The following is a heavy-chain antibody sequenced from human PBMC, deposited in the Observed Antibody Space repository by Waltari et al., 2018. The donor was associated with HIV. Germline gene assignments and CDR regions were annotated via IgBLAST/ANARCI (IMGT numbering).Heavy chain of an antibody. CDR3: ARQPAPDSTWFQIYFDY. J-gene: IGHJ4*02. CDR2: VFHSGST. CDR1: DFSITSGPY. V-gene: IGHV4-38-2*01. D-gene: IGHD6-13*01. Sequence: QVQLQESGPGLVKPSDTLSLTCAVSDFSITSGPYWGWIRQSPGKGLEWFGSVFHSGSTFYKPSFKSRVSISVDTSKNQFSLKLTSVTAADTAVYYCARQPAPDSTWFQIYFDYWGQGTVVTVSS.